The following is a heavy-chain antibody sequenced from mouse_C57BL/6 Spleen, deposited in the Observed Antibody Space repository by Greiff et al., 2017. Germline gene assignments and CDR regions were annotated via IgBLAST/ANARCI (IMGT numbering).Heavy chain of an antibody. D-gene: IGHD3-2*02. Sequence: EVKLVESGGGLVKPGGSLKLSCAASGFTFSDYGMHWVRQAPEKGLGWVAYISSSSSTMYSADTVKGRFTFSRDNAKNTLCLQRTSLRSEDTAMYYCARAAQAYFCYWGKGTTLTVAS. CDR2: ISSSSSTM. J-gene: IGHJ2*01. CDR3: ARAAQAYFCY. V-gene: IGHV5-17*01. CDR1: GFTFSDYG.